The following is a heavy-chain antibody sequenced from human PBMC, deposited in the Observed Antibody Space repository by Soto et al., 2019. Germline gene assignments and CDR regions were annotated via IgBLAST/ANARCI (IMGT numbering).Heavy chain of an antibody. CDR2: INHSGST. Sequence: SETLSLTCAVYGGSSSGYYWSWIRQPPGKGLEWIGEINHSGSTNYNPSLKSRVTISVDTSKNQFSLKLSSVTAADTAVYYCARVGPYLSWAFDIWGQGTMVTVSS. CDR1: GGSSSGYY. J-gene: IGHJ3*02. D-gene: IGHD2-21*01. V-gene: IGHV4-34*01. CDR3: ARVGPYLSWAFDI.